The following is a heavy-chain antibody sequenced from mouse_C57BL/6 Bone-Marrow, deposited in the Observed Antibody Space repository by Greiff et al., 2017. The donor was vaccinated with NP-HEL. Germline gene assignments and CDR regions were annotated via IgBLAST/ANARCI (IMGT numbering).Heavy chain of an antibody. CDR3: AGYGSFYYFDY. J-gene: IGHJ2*01. D-gene: IGHD1-1*01. Sequence: EVHLVESGGDLVKPGGSLKLSCAASGFTFSSYGMSWVRQTPDKRLEWVATISSGGSYTYYPDSVKGRFTISRDNAKNTLYLQMSSLKSEDTAMYYCAGYGSFYYFDYWGQGTTLTVSS. V-gene: IGHV5-6*01. CDR1: GFTFSSYG. CDR2: ISSGGSYT.